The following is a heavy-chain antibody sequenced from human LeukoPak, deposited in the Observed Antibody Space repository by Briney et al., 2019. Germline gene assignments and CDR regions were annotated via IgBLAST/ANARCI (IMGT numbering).Heavy chain of an antibody. CDR1: GFTFSTHT. CDR2: IGANSDDV. D-gene: IGHD3-3*01. J-gene: IGHJ4*02. V-gene: IGHV3-21*03. CDR3: ARDLEAGGV. Sequence: GGSLRLSCAGSGFTFSTHTMNWVRQAPGRGMEWVSSIGANSDDVYYADSVKGRFTISRDNAKNTLYLQMNSLRAEDTAVYYCARDLEAGGVWGQGTLVTVS.